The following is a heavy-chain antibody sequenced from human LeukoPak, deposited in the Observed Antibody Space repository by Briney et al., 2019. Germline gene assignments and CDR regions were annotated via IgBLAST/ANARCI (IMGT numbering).Heavy chain of an antibody. D-gene: IGHD1-7*01. Sequence: SETLSLTCTVSGGSISSYYWSWIRQPPGKGLEWIGYIYYSGSTNYNPSLKSRVTISVDTSKNQFSLKLTSVTAADTAVYYCARDANGRELLDVFDIWGQGTMVTVSS. V-gene: IGHV4-59*12. CDR3: ARDANGRELLDVFDI. CDR1: GGSISSYY. J-gene: IGHJ3*02. CDR2: IYYSGST.